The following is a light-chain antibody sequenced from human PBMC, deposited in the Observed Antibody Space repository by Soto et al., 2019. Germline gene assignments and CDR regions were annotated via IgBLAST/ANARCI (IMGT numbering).Light chain of an antibody. J-gene: IGLJ2*01. CDR1: RSNIGEGND. CDR3: QSYDSSLSGPV. V-gene: IGLV1-40*01. Sequence: QSVLTQPPSVSGAPGERVTISCTGGRSNIGEGNDVHWYQQFPGTAPKLLMYGNTNRPSGVSDRFSGSKSGTSVSLAITGLQAEDEADYYCQSYDSSLSGPVFGGGTKVTVL. CDR2: GNT.